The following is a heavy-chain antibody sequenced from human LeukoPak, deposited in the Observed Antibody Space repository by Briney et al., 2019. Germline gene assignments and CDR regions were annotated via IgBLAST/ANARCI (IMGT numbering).Heavy chain of an antibody. CDR1: GGSVSSGSYY. CDR2: IYYSGST. D-gene: IGHD1-26*01. J-gene: IGHJ5*02. V-gene: IGHV4-61*01. CDR3: ARSHSGSYFNWFDP. Sequence: SETLSVTCTVSGGSVSSGSYYWSWIRQPPGKGLEWIGYIYYSGSTNYNPSLKSRVTISVDTSKNQFSLKLSSVTAADTAVYYCARSHSGSYFNWFDPWGQGTLVTVSS.